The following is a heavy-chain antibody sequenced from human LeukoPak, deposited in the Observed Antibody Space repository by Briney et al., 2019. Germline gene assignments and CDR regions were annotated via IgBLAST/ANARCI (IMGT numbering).Heavy chain of an antibody. CDR3: AELGITMIGGV. J-gene: IGHJ6*04. Sequence: GGSLRLSCAASGFTFSSYEMNWVRQAPGEGLEWVSYISSSGSTIYYADSVKGRFTISRDNAKNSLYLQMNSLRAEDMAVYYCAELGITMIGGVWGKGTTVTISS. V-gene: IGHV3-48*03. CDR1: GFTFSSYE. D-gene: IGHD3-10*02. CDR2: ISSSGSTI.